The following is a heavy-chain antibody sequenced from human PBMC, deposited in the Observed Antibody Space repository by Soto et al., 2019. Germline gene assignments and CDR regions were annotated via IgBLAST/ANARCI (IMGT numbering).Heavy chain of an antibody. J-gene: IGHJ4*02. Sequence: PGGSLRLSCAASRFSFSDYAMSWVRQAPGKGLEWVSAISGSGGSTYSADSVEGRLTISRDNSKNTLYLQMNSLRAEDTAVYYCAKDRGGVLAPSYFDYWGQGTLVTVSS. CDR2: ISGSGGST. V-gene: IGHV3-23*01. CDR1: RFSFSDYA. CDR3: AKDRGGVLAPSYFDY. D-gene: IGHD2-8*01.